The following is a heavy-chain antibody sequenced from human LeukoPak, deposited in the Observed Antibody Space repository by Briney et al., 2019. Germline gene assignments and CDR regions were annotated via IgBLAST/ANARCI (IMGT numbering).Heavy chain of an antibody. CDR1: GYTFTSYV. CDR2: MNPHSGNT. Sequence: GASVKVSCKASGYTFTSYVINWVRQATGQRLEWMGWMNPHSGNTGYAQKFQGRVTMTRNTSISTAYMELSSLRSEDTAVYYCARVGAAAGIHYWGQGTLVTVSS. D-gene: IGHD6-13*01. CDR3: ARVGAAAGIHY. V-gene: IGHV1-8*01. J-gene: IGHJ4*02.